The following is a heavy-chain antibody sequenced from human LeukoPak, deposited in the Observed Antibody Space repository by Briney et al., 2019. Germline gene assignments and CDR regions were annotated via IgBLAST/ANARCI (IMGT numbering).Heavy chain of an antibody. CDR3: VKDNPVLDQ. CDR2: IRRDESDK. J-gene: IGHJ4*02. Sequence: GGSLRLSCAASGFTFSSYSMNWVRQAPGKSLEWLAFIRRDESDKYYGESVQGRFTISRDTSTNTLYLQMNSLREEDTAVYYCVKDNPVLDQWGQGTLVTVSS. V-gene: IGHV3-30*02. CDR1: GFTFSSYS. D-gene: IGHD1-14*01.